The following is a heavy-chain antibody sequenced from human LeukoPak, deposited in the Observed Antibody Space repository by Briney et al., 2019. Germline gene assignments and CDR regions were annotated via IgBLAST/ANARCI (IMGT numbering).Heavy chain of an antibody. V-gene: IGHV3-21*01. D-gene: IGHD2-15*01. Sequence: GGSLRLSCAASGFTFSSYSMNWVRQAPGKGLEWVSSISSSSSYIHYADSVKGRFTISRDNAKNSLYLQMNSLRAEDTAVYYCARAAHCSGGSCSYYFDYWGQGTLVTVSS. CDR2: ISSSSSYI. CDR1: GFTFSSYS. J-gene: IGHJ4*02. CDR3: ARAAHCSGGSCSYYFDY.